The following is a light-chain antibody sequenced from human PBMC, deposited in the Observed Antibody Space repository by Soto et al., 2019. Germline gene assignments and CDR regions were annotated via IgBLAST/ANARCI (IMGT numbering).Light chain of an antibody. CDR2: DVS. J-gene: IGLJ1*01. V-gene: IGLV2-14*03. CDR3: SSYTSSNTRYV. CDR1: SSDVGGYNY. Sequence: QSALTQPASVSGSPGQSITISCTGTSSDVGGYNYVSWYQQHPDKAPKLMIYDVSSRPSGVSYRFSGSKSGNTASLTISGLQAEDEADYYCSSYTSSNTRYVFGTGTKVTVL.